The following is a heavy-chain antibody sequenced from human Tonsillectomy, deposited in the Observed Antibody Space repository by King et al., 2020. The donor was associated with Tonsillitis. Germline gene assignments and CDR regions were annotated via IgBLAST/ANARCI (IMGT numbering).Heavy chain of an antibody. CDR1: GFTFSSYA. V-gene: IGHV3-23*04. CDR2: ISGSGGYT. CDR3: AKAPVGYSSTSCFSYYFDY. J-gene: IGHJ4*02. Sequence: VQLVESGGGLVQPGGSLRLSCAASGFTFSSYAMSWVRRAPGKGLEWVSTISGSGGYTYCADSVKGRFTISRDNSKNTLYLQMNSLRAEDTAVYYCAKAPVGYSSTSCFSYYFDYWGPGTLVTVSS. D-gene: IGHD2-2*01.